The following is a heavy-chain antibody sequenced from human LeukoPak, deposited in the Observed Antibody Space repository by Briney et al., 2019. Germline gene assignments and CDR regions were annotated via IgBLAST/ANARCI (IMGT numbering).Heavy chain of an antibody. CDR1: GFTFSDYY. D-gene: IGHD3-10*01. CDR3: XXXXRRXGELLPDY. J-gene: IGHJ4*02. CDR2: ISSSGSTI. Sequence: PGGSLRLSCAASGFTFSDYYMSWIRQAPGKGLEWVSYISSSGSTIYYADSVKGRFTISRDNAKNSLYLQMNSLRAEDTAVYXXXXXXRRXGELLPDYWGQGTLVTVSS. V-gene: IGHV3-11*01.